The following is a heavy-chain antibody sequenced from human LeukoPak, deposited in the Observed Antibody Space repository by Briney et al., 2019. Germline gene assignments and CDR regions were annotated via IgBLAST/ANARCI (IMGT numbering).Heavy chain of an antibody. J-gene: IGHJ3*02. V-gene: IGHV3-23*01. CDR1: GFTFITYA. CDR3: AKAGRSGWYPGWPFDI. D-gene: IGHD6-19*01. Sequence: GGSLRLSCAASGFTFITYAMSWVRQAPGKGLQWVSVIRDSSGSTYYADSVKGRFTISRDNSKNTLYLQMNSLRAEDTAVYYCAKAGRSGWYPGWPFDIWGQGTMVTVSS. CDR2: IRDSSGST.